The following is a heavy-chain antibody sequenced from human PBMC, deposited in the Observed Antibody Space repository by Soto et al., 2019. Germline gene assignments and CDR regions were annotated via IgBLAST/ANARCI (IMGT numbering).Heavy chain of an antibody. CDR2: MNPNTGNS. J-gene: IGHJ4*02. CDR3: ARRAETNGWNGFGADKYYFDF. Sequence: QVQLVQSGAEVRKPGASVKVSCEASGYTFTSYDIYWVRQATGQGLEWMGWMNPNTGNSGYAQKFQGRVTMTSVTSISTHHMQLGSLRSEDTAVYYCARRAETNGWNGFGADKYYFDFWGQGTLVTVSS. D-gene: IGHD1-1*01. V-gene: IGHV1-8*01. CDR1: GYTFTSYD.